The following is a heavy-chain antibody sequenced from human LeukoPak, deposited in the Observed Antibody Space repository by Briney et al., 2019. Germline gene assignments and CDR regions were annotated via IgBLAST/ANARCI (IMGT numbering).Heavy chain of an antibody. D-gene: IGHD3-16*02. CDR3: ASGSYVWGSYRYTGPFDY. CDR1: GGTFSSYA. Sequence: SVKVSCKASGGTFSSYAISGVRQAPGQGLEWMGGIIPIFGTANYAQKFQGRVTITTDESTSTAYMELSSLRSEDTAVYYCASGSYVWGSYRYTGPFDYWGQGTLVTVSS. J-gene: IGHJ4*02. CDR2: IIPIFGTA. V-gene: IGHV1-69*05.